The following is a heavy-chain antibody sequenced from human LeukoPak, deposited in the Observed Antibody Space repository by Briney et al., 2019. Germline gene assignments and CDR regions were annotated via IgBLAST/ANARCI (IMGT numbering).Heavy chain of an antibody. CDR3: ARPLGNDAFDI. Sequence: PGGSLRPSCAASGFTFSSYWMHWVRQAPGKGLVWVSRINSDGSSTSYADSVKGRFTISRDNAKNTLYLQMNSLRAEDTAVYYCARPLGNDAFDIWGQGTMVTVSS. CDR2: INSDGSST. CDR1: GFTFSSYW. V-gene: IGHV3-74*01. J-gene: IGHJ3*02.